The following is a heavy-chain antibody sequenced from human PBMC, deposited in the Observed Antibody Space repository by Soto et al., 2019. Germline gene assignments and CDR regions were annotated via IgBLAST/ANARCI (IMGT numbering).Heavy chain of an antibody. CDR1: GFIFSNYD. D-gene: IGHD2-15*01. CDR2: ISGSGGTT. V-gene: IGHV3-23*01. J-gene: IGHJ4*02. CDR3: AKRPQDCSGGICYRNYFDY. Sequence: EVQLLESGGGLVQPGGSLRLSCAASGFIFSNYDMSWVRLAPGKGLEWVLVISGSGGTTYYADSVKGRFTISRDNSKNTLYRQMNSLRAEDTAVYFCAKRPQDCSGGICYRNYFDYWGQGTLFTVSS.